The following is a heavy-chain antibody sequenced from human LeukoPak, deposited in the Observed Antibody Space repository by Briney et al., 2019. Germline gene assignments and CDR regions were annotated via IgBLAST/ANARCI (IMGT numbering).Heavy chain of an antibody. Sequence: PGGSLRLSCAASGFTFSSYSMNWVRQAPEKGLEWVSYISSSSSTIYYADSVKGRFTISRDNAKNSLYLQMNSLRAEDTAVYYCARDAAVWFGELSVDYWGQGTLVTVSS. D-gene: IGHD3-10*01. J-gene: IGHJ4*02. V-gene: IGHV3-48*01. CDR2: ISSSSSTI. CDR3: ARDAAVWFGELSVDY. CDR1: GFTFSSYS.